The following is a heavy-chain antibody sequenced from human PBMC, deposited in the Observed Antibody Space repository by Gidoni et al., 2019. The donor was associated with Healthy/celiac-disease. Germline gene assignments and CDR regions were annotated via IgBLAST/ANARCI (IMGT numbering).Heavy chain of an antibody. J-gene: IGHJ3*02. Sequence: EVQLLESGGGLVQPGGSLRLSCAASGFTFSSYAMSWVRQAPGKGLEWVSAISGSGGSTYYADSVKGRFTISRDNSKNTLYLQMNSLRAEDTAVYYCAKGGVWEQWLVTGDAFDIWGQGTMVTVSS. D-gene: IGHD6-19*01. CDR3: AKGGVWEQWLVTGDAFDI. CDR2: ISGSGGST. V-gene: IGHV3-23*01. CDR1: GFTFSSYA.